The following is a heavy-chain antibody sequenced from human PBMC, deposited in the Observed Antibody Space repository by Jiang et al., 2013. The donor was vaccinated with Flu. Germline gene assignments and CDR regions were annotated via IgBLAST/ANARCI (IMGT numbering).Heavy chain of an antibody. J-gene: IGHJ1*01. CDR3: ATYGRHSTTEYFQH. CDR2: IYYSGTT. CDR1: GGSLTSGDYY. D-gene: IGHD4-23*01. V-gene: IGHV4-31*01. Sequence: GLVKPSQTLSLTCTVSGGSLTSGDYYWTWIRQPPGKGLEWIGYIYYSGTTYYNPSLKSPMTISVDTSKNQFSLKVNSVTAADTAVYYCATYGRHSTTEYFQHWGQGILVTVSS.